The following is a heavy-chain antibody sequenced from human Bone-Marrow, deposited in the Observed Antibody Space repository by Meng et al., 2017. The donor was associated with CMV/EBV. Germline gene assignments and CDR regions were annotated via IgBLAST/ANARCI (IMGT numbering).Heavy chain of an antibody. V-gene: IGHV3-74*01. J-gene: IGHJ6*02. CDR2: INSDGSST. Sequence: GGSLRLSCAASGFTFSSYSMNWVRQAPGKGLVWVSRINSDGSSTSYADSVKGRFTISRDNAKNTLYLQMNSLRAEDTAVYYCARAVVVVPAAISSYYGMDVWGQGTTVTVSS. CDR1: GFTFSSYS. D-gene: IGHD2-2*01. CDR3: ARAVVVVPAAISSYYGMDV.